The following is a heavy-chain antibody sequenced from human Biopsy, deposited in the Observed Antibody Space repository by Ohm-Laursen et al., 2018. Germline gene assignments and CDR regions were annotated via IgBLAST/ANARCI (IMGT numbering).Heavy chain of an antibody. Sequence: SETPSLTWAVFGKTFSDYQWSWIRQPPGKGLEWIGQINQSGTTNYNPSLKSRVSISADASKYEFSLRLTSVTAADTAVYFCGNEVHGRDYWGLGAQVTVSS. V-gene: IGHV4-34*08. J-gene: IGHJ4*02. CDR1: GKTFSDYQ. CDR2: INQSGTT. CDR3: GNEVHGRDY. D-gene: IGHD2-15*01.